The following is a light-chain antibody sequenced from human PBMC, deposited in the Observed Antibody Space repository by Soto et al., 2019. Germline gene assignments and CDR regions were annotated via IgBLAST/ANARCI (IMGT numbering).Light chain of an antibody. Sequence: QSALTQPASVSGSAGQSITISCSGTMRDVGAYNLVSWYQQHPGTAPKLIIYEVRNRPSGISSRFSGSRSGNTASLTISGLQSADEGDYYCSAYKASSTLVFGGGTKVTVL. J-gene: IGLJ3*02. CDR1: MRDVGAYNL. CDR3: SAYKASSTLV. CDR2: EVR. V-gene: IGLV2-14*01.